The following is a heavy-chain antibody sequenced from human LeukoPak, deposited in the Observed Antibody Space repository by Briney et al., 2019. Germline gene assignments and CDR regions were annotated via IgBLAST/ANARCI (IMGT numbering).Heavy chain of an antibody. V-gene: IGHV4-39*01. J-gene: IGHJ4*02. CDR1: VDSISSWSYY. Sequence: PSETLSLTCTVSVDSISSWSYYWAWIRQPPGEGLEWIGGIYYSGSTYYNPSLKSRVTISVDTSQNQFSLKLSSVTAADTAVYYCARLKRGGVYDFDYWGQGTLVTVSS. CDR3: ARLKRGGVYDFDY. CDR2: IYYSGST. D-gene: IGHD2-8*02.